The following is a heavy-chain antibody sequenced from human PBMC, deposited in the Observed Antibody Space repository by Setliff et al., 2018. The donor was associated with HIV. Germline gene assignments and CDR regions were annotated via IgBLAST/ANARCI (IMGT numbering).Heavy chain of an antibody. CDR2: ISAYDSNT. Sequence: GASVKISCKASGYTFTSYGISWVRQAPGQALECMGWISAYDSNTNYEHRLQGRVTMTTDQSTSTAYMELRGLISDDTAVYYCARAPQIFTAYSYAYPHFDHWGQGTLVTVSS. D-gene: IGHD5-18*01. CDR1: GYTFTSYG. J-gene: IGHJ4*02. V-gene: IGHV1-18*01. CDR3: ARAPQIFTAYSYAYPHFDH.